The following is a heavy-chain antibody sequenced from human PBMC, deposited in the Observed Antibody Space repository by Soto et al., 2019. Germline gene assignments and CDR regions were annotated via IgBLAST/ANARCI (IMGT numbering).Heavy chain of an antibody. CDR3: ARERSSGAFAI. V-gene: IGHV1-8*01. Sequence: QVQLVQSGAEVKKPGASVKVSCKTSGYTFTSYDINWVRQATGQGLEWMGWMNPNSGNTAYAQKFQGRVTMTRTTSTSTAYMDLSTLTYEDTVVYYCARERSSGAFAIWGQGTMVTVSS. CDR2: MNPNSGNT. D-gene: IGHD1-26*01. J-gene: IGHJ3*02. CDR1: GYTFTSYD.